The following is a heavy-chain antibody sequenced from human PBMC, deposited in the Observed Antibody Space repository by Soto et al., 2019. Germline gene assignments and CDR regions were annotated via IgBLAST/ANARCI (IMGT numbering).Heavy chain of an antibody. CDR3: AATANNLYSHL. CDR2: IYDSGST. CDR1: GGSISGYY. Sequence: QVQLQESGPGLVKPSETLSLNCTVSGGSISGYYWSWIRQPPGKGLEWIGSIYDSGSTNYNPSLKSRVTIEVDTSKNQLPLKLSSVTAADTDVYYCAATANNLYSHLWGRGTLVTVSP. V-gene: IGHV4-59*01. D-gene: IGHD5-18*01. J-gene: IGHJ2*01.